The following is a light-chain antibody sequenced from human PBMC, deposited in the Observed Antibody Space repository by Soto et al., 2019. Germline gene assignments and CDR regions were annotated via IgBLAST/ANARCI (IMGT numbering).Light chain of an antibody. V-gene: IGKV3-11*01. CDR2: DAS. Sequence: EIILTQSPATLSLSPGERATLSCRASQSVGSYLAWYQHKPGQAPRLLISDASNRATGIPARFSGTWSGADYILIISSLEPEDVAVYYCQQRSNWPLTFGGGTKVEI. J-gene: IGKJ4*01. CDR1: QSVGSY. CDR3: QQRSNWPLT.